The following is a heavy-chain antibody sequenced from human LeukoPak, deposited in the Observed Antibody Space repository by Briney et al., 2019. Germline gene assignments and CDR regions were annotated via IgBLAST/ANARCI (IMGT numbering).Heavy chain of an antibody. CDR1: GFTFSSYG. J-gene: IGHJ4*02. CDR2: IWYGGSNK. Sequence: PGGSLRLSCAASGFTFSSYGMHWVRQAPGKGLEWVAVIWYGGSNKYYADSVKGRFTISRDNAKNSLYLQMNSLRAEDTAVYYCAREGAAAGSGYYFDYWGQGTLVAVSS. CDR3: AREGAAAGSGYYFDY. D-gene: IGHD6-13*01. V-gene: IGHV3-33*08.